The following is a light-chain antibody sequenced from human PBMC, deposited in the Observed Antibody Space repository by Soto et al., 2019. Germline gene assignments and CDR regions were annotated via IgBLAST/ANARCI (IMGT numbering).Light chain of an antibody. J-gene: IGKJ4*02. CDR1: QDITNY. Sequence: IQMTQSPSSLSASVGDRVTITCQASQDITNYLNWYQQKPGKAPKLLFYDASNLETGVPSRFSGGGSGTHFTFTITSLQPEDTATYYCQQYDTLPLTFGGGTKV. CDR2: DAS. V-gene: IGKV1-33*01. CDR3: QQYDTLPLT.